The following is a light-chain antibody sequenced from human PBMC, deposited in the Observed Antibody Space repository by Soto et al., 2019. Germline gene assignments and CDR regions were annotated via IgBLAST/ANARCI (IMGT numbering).Light chain of an antibody. CDR3: SSHAGSNNYV. V-gene: IGLV2-8*01. J-gene: IGLJ1*01. Sequence: QSALTQPPSASGSPGQSVTISCTGTSSDVGAYNYVSWYQLHADKAPRLIVYEVSKRPSDVPDRFSGSKSANTASLTVSGLQTEDEADYYCSSHAGSNNYVFGIGTKLTLL. CDR2: EVS. CDR1: SSDVGAYNY.